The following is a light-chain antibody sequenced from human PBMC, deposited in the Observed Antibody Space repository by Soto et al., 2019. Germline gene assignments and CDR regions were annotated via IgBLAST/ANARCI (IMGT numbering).Light chain of an antibody. CDR3: QQYNNWPWT. V-gene: IGKV3-15*01. CDR2: GAS. J-gene: IGKJ1*01. CDR1: QSISSN. Sequence: EIVMTQSPATLSVSPGEGATHSCRASQSISSNLAWYQQKPGQAPRLLITGASTRATGIAARISGSGSGTEFTLTISSLQSEDFAVYYCQQYNNWPWTFGQGTKVEIK.